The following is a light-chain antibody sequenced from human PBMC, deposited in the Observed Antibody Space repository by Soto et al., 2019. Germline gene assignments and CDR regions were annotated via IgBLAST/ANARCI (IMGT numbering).Light chain of an antibody. CDR3: QSYDGIIQV. CDR1: SGNIASNF. J-gene: IGLJ2*01. Sequence: NFMLTQPHSVSESPGKTVTISCTRSSGNIASNFVQWFQQRPGSPPITVIYEDKQRPSEVPDRFSGSIDTSSNSASLTISGLQTDDEADYSCQSYDGIIQVFGGGTKLTVL. CDR2: EDK. V-gene: IGLV6-57*01.